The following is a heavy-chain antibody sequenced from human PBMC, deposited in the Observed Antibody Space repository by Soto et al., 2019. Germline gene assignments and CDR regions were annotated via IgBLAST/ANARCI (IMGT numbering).Heavy chain of an antibody. J-gene: IGHJ4*02. V-gene: IGHV3-33*01. CDR2: IWYDGSNK. CDR3: ARDAWHEGHFHY. CDR1: GFTFSSYG. Sequence: GGSLRLSCAASGFTFSSYGMHWVRQAPGKGLEWVAVIWYDGSNKYYADSVKGRFTISRDNSKNTLYLQMNSLRAEDTAVYYCARDAWHEGHFHYWGQGTLVTVSS.